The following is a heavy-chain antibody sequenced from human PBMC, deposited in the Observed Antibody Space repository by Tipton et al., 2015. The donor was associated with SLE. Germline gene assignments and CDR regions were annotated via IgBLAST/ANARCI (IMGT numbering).Heavy chain of an antibody. D-gene: IGHD2-2*01. V-gene: IGHV4-30-4*08. CDR2: IYYSGGT. Sequence: TLSLTCTVSGGSISSGDYYWSWIRQPPGKGLEWIGYIYYSGGTYYNPSLKSRVTISVDTSKNQFSLKLSSVTAADTAVYYCARGISSSTSRWFDPWGQGTLVTVSS. J-gene: IGHJ5*02. CDR1: GGSISSGDYY. CDR3: ARGISSSTSRWFDP.